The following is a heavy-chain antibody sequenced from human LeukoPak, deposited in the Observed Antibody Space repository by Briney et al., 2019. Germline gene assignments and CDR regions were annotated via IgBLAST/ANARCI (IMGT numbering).Heavy chain of an antibody. V-gene: IGHV3-20*04. CDR1: GFTFDDYG. CDR3: ARAETLPDDYYYYMDV. Sequence: GGSLRLSCAASGFTFDDYGMSWVRQAPGKGLEWVSGINWNGGSTGYADSVEGRFTISRDNAKNSLYLQMNSLRAEDTALYYCARAETLPDDYYYYMDVWGKGTTVTVSS. J-gene: IGHJ6*03. CDR2: INWNGGST.